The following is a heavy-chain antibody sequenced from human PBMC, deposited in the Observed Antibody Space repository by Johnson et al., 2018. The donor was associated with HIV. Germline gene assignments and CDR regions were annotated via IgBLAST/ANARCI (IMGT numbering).Heavy chain of an antibody. D-gene: IGHD3-16*01. CDR2: VSSGGTS. CDR1: GFTISGFY. J-gene: IGHJ3*02. Sequence: VQLVESGGGLVQPGGSLRLSCAASGFTISGFYMSWVRQAPGKVPEWLSVVSSGGTSYYADSVRGRFTVSRDNSKNPLYLQMSSLRAEDTALYYCVRDDRPDGFDIWGQGTMVTVSS. V-gene: IGHV3-66*02. CDR3: VRDDRPDGFDI.